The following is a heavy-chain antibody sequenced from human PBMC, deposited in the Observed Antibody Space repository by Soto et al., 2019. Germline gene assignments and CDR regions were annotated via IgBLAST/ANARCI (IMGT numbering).Heavy chain of an antibody. Sequence: QVQLVQSGAEVKKPGSSVKVSCKASGGTFSSYAISWVRQAPGQGLEWMGALIPIFGTANYAQKFQGRVTITADESTSTAYMELSSLRSEDTAVYYCARGGHDYGDYEDYYYYGMDVWGQGTTVTVSS. V-gene: IGHV1-69*01. D-gene: IGHD4-17*01. CDR1: GGTFSSYA. CDR3: ARGGHDYGDYEDYYYYGMDV. CDR2: LIPIFGTA. J-gene: IGHJ6*02.